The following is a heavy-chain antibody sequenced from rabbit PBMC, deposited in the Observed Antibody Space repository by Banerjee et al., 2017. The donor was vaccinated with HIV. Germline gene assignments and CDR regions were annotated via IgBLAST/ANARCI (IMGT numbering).Heavy chain of an antibody. CDR2: IDPVFGST. CDR3: VRDPVIELFGHYFNL. D-gene: IGHD1-1*01. J-gene: IGHJ4*01. CDR1: GFDFSSYG. Sequence: QEQLVESGGGLVQPGGSLKLSCKASGFDFSSYGVSWVRQAPGKGLEWIGYIDPVFGSTYYASWVNGRFTISSHNAQNTLYLQLNSLTAADTATYFCVRDPVIELFGHYFNLWGPGTLVTVS. V-gene: IGHV1S47*01.